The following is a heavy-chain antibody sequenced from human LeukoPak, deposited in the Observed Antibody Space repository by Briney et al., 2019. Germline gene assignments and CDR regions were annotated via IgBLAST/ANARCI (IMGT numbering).Heavy chain of an antibody. Sequence: GGSLRLSCAASGFTFSSYGMHWVRQAPGKGLEWVAVISYDGSNKYYADSVKGRFTISRDNSKNTLYLQMNSLRAEGTAVYYCAKEGPTALGVPAHYGMDVGGKGTTVTVSS. D-gene: IGHD2-2*01. V-gene: IGHV3-30*18. J-gene: IGHJ6*04. CDR1: GFTFSSYG. CDR2: ISYDGSNK. CDR3: AKEGPTALGVPAHYGMDV.